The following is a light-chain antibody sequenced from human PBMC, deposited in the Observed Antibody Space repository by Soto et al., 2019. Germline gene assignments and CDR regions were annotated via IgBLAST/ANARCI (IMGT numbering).Light chain of an antibody. CDR1: SSDVGGYDF. J-gene: IGLJ1*01. CDR2: DVN. Sequence: QSALTQPTSVSGSPGQSITISCTGTSSDVGGYDFVSWFQQEPGKAPTLMIYDVNYRPSGISPRFSGSKSGNTASLTISGRQPEDEADYYCCSYAGRSAPYVFGPGTKLTVL. V-gene: IGLV2-14*01. CDR3: CSYAGRSAPYV.